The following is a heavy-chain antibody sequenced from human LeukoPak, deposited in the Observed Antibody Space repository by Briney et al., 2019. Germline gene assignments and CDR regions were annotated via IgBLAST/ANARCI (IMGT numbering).Heavy chain of an antibody. CDR1: GGSISSSSYY. V-gene: IGHV4-39*07. D-gene: IGHD4-11*01. J-gene: IGHJ4*02. CDR3: ARMTTVTL. Sequence: SQTLSLTCTVSGGSISSSSYYWGWIRQPPGKGLEWIGSIYYSGSTYYNPSLKSRVTISVDTSKKQFSLKLRSVTAADTAVYYCARMTTVTLWGQGTLVTVSS. CDR2: IYYSGST.